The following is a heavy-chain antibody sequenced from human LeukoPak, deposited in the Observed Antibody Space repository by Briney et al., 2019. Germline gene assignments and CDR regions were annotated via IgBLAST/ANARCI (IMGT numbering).Heavy chain of an antibody. Sequence: SETLSLTCAVSGCSISSGGYSWSWIRQPPGKGLEWIVYIYHSGSNYYNPSLKSRVTISVDRSKNQFSLKLSSVTAADTAVYYCARRGYSYGYDYWGQGTLVTVAS. D-gene: IGHD5-18*01. CDR1: GCSISSGGYS. V-gene: IGHV4-30-2*01. J-gene: IGHJ4*02. CDR2: IYHSGSN. CDR3: ARRGYSYGYDY.